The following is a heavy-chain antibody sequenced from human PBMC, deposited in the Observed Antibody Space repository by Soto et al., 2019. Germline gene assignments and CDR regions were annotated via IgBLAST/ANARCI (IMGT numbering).Heavy chain of an antibody. V-gene: IGHV4-34*01. CDR3: VNHYYDSSGDAFDI. J-gene: IGHJ3*02. CDR2: INHSGST. CDR1: CGSFSGYY. Sequence: SETLSLTCAVYCGSFSGYYWSWIRQPPGKGLEWIGEINHSGSTNYNPSLKSRVTISVDTSKNQFSLKLSSVTAADTAVYYCVNHYYDSSGDAFDIWGQGTMVTVSS. D-gene: IGHD3-22*01.